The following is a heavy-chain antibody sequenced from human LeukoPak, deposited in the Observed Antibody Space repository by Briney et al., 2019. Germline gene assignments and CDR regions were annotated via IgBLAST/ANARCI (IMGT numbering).Heavy chain of an antibody. CDR3: AIEMQDSITYGGPFDY. CDR2: IYSAGST. D-gene: IGHD3-16*01. J-gene: IGHJ4*02. V-gene: IGHV3-66*01. Sequence: PGGSLRLSCAASGLTVSSSYMSWVRQAPGKGLEWVSVIYSAGSTYYADSVKGRFTISRDNSKNTLNLQMNSLRAEDTAVYYCAIEMQDSITYGGPFDYWGQGTLVTVSS. CDR1: GLTVSSSY.